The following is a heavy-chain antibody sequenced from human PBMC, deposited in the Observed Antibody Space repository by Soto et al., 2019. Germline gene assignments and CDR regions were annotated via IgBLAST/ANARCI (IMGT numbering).Heavy chain of an antibody. Sequence: XVLRLSCAASGFTFSIYWMHWVHQAPGKGLVWVSRINSDGSSTSYADSVKGRFTISRDNAKNTLYLQMNSLRAEDTAVYYCARAQGYSSSPLGYWGQGTLVTVSS. D-gene: IGHD6-6*01. V-gene: IGHV3-74*01. CDR1: GFTFSIYW. J-gene: IGHJ4*02. CDR3: ARAQGYSSSPLGY. CDR2: INSDGSST.